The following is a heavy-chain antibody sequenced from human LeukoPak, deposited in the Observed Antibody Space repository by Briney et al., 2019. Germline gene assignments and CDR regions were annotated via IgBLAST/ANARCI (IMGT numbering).Heavy chain of an antibody. CDR2: ISGSGGST. CDR3: AKDSGYCSSTSCYAGDY. V-gene: IGHV3-23*01. Sequence: EGSLRLSCAASGFTFSSYGMSWVRQAPGKGLEWVSAISGSGGSTYYADSVKGRFTISRNNSKTTLYLQMNSLRAEDTAVYYCAKDSGYCSSTSCYAGDYWGQGTLVTVSS. J-gene: IGHJ4*02. CDR1: GFTFSSYG. D-gene: IGHD2-2*01.